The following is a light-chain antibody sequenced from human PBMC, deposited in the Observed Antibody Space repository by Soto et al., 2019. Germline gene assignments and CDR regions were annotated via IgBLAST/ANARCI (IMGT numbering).Light chain of an antibody. CDR2: GVS. V-gene: IGKV1-5*01. Sequence: DIQMTQSPSTLSASVGDRVTITCRASQSVGRSLAWYQQQRGKAPKLLIYGVSTLESGVPSRFSGFGSGTEFTLSISSLQPGDFRTSYCQQFYKGWTFGQGTRV. CDR3: QQFYKGWT. CDR1: QSVGRS. J-gene: IGKJ1*01.